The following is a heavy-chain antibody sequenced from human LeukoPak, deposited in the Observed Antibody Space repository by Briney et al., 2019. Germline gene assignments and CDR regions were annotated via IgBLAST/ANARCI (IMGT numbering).Heavy chain of an antibody. J-gene: IGHJ5*02. D-gene: IGHD3-3*01. CDR2: ISAYNGNT. CDR1: GYTFTSYS. V-gene: IGHV1-18*01. CDR3: ARLPAYYDFWSGYSWFDP. Sequence: ASVKVSCKASGYTFTSYSISWVRQAPGQGLEWMGWISAYNGNTNYAQKLQGRVTMITDTSTSTAYMELRSLRSDDTAVYYCARLPAYYDFWSGYSWFDPWGQGILVTVSS.